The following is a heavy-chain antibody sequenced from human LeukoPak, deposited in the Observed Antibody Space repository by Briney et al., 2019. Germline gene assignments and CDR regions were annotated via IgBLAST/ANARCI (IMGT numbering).Heavy chain of an antibody. J-gene: IGHJ5*02. CDR1: GGSISRHTFY. Sequence: PSETMSLTCTVSGGSISRHTFYWAWIRQPPGKGLEWIGSIFYSGSTYYNPSLESRVTISVDTSKNHFSLNLSSVTAADTAVYYCERFDREKGYFAPGGGGARLTVSS. CDR2: IFYSGST. V-gene: IGHV4-39*02. D-gene: IGHD3-9*01. CDR3: ERFDREKGYFAP.